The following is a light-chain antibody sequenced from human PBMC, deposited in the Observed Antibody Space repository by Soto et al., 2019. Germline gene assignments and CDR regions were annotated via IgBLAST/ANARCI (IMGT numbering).Light chain of an antibody. CDR2: EVN. Sequence: QSVLTQPPSASGSPGQSVTISCTGTSSDVGGYNYVSWYQQHPGKAPKLMIYEVNKRPSGVPDRFSGSRSGNTASLTVSGLQAEDEADYYCASHAGRKNIIFGGGTKVTVL. J-gene: IGLJ2*01. V-gene: IGLV2-8*01. CDR3: ASHAGRKNII. CDR1: SSDVGGYNY.